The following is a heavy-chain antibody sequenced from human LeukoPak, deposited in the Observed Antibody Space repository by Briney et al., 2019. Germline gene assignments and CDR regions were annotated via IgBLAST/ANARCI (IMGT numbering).Heavy chain of an antibody. D-gene: IGHD4-11*01. J-gene: IGHJ6*03. V-gene: IGHV4-61*02. CDR1: GGSISSGDYY. Sequence: SETLSPTCTVSGGSISSGDYYWSWIRQPAGKGLEWIGRIYTSGSTNYNPSLKSRVTISVDTSKNQFSLKLSSVTAADTAVYYCARALQTQRRGSGSYYYYMDVWGKGTTVTVSS. CDR2: IYTSGST. CDR3: ARALQTQRRGSGSYYYYMDV.